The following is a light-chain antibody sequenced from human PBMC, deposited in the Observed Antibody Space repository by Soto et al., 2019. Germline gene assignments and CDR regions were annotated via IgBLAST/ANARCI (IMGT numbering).Light chain of an antibody. CDR2: NFN. V-gene: IGLV2-14*03. J-gene: IGLJ7*01. CDR3: SSYTSRSTAV. Sequence: QSALTQPASVSGSPGQSITISCTGTSSDIGGYNYVSWYQQHPGKAPKLIIYNFNNRPSGVSSRFSGSKSGNTASLTISGLQAEDEADYYCSSYTSRSTAVFGGGTQLTV. CDR1: SSDIGGYNY.